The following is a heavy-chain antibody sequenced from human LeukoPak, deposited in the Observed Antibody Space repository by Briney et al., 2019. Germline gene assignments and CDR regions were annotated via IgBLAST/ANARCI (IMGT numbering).Heavy chain of an antibody. V-gene: IGHV4-39*01. Sequence: PSETLSLTCTVPGASISSSSYFWGWIRQPPGRGLEWIASIHYSGSTYYNPSLKSRVTLSLDTSKNQFSLNLSSVTAADTAVYYCARRPGGGSIDYWGQGTLVTVSS. CDR2: IHYSGST. J-gene: IGHJ4*02. D-gene: IGHD3-16*01. CDR3: ARRPGGGSIDY. CDR1: GASISSSSYF.